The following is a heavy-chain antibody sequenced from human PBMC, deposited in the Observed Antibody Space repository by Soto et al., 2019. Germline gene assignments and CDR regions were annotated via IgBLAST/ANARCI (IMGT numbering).Heavy chain of an antibody. CDR3: ARDLWGYCGTDCYPLDV. CDR2: LYNAGST. CDR1: GGSISRCY. V-gene: IGHV4-59*01. Sequence: PSETLSLTRTVYGGSISRCYWSWIRKPPGKGLEWIGYLYNAGSTIYNPSLKRRVTISVDMSQNQFSLNLNYVTAADTAVYYCARDLWGYCGTDCYPLDVWGQGTTVTVSS. J-gene: IGHJ6*02. D-gene: IGHD2-21*02.